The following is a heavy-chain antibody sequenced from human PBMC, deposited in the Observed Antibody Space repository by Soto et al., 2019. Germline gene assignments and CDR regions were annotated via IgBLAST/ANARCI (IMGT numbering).Heavy chain of an antibody. CDR2: IYYSGST. J-gene: IGHJ4*02. CDR3: ARDPLRFGESYFDY. Sequence: QVQLQESGPGLVKPSQTLSLTCTVSGGSISSGGYYWSWIRQHPGKGLEWIGYIYYSGSTYYNPSLKSRVTISVYTSKNQFSLKLSSVTAADTAVYYCARDPLRFGESYFDYWGQGTLVTVSS. V-gene: IGHV4-31*03. D-gene: IGHD3-10*01. CDR1: GGSISSGGYY.